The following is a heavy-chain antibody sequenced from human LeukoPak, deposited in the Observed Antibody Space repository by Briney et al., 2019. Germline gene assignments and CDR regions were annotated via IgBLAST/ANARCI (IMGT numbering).Heavy chain of an antibody. V-gene: IGHV3-23*01. CDR2: ISGSGGST. Sequence: GGSLRLSCAASGFTFSSYAMSWVRQARGKGLEWVSAISGSGGSTYYADSVKGRFTISRDNSKNTLYLQMNSLRAEDTAVYYCAKALTKATDYMDVWGKGTTVTVSS. CDR1: GFTFSSYA. J-gene: IGHJ6*03. D-gene: IGHD2-2*01. CDR3: AKALTKATDYMDV.